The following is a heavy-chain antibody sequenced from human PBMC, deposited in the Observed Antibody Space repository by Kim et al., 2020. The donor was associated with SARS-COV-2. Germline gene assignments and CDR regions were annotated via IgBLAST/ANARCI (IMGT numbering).Heavy chain of an antibody. V-gene: IGHV3-23*01. J-gene: IGHJ3*02. CDR1: GFTFSSYA. CDR2: ISGSGGST. CDR3: AKDYYGYFPHGDAFDI. D-gene: IGHD3-10*01. Sequence: GGSLRLSCAASGFTFSSYAMSWVRQAPGKGLEWVSAISGSGGSTYYADSVKGRFTISRDNSKNTLYLQMNSLRAEDTAVYYCAKDYYGYFPHGDAFDIWGQGTMVTVSS.